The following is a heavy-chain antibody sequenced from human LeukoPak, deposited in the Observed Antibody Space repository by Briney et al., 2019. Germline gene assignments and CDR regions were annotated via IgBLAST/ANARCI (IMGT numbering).Heavy chain of an antibody. J-gene: IGHJ6*02. V-gene: IGHV4-39*07. CDR1: GDSISSSSYY. CDR2: IYYSGST. CDR3: ARDPRYYDFWSGYQYYYYYGMDV. Sequence: SETLSLTCTVSGDSISSSSYYWGCIRQPPGKGLEWIGSIYYSGSTYYNPSLKSRVTISVDTSKNQFSLKLSSVTAADTAVYYCARDPRYYDFWSGYQYYYYYGMDVWGQGTTVTVSS. D-gene: IGHD3-3*01.